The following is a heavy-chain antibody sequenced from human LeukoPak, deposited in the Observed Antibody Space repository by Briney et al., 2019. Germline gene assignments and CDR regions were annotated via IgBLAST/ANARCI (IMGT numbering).Heavy chain of an antibody. Sequence: GGSLRLSCAASGFTFSSYAMHWVRQAPGKGLEWVAVISYDGSNKYYADSVKGRFTISRDNSKNTLYLQMNSLRAEDTAVYYCARGTGYSSSRYSFFDYWGQGTLVTVSS. V-gene: IGHV3-30-3*01. CDR2: ISYDGSNK. D-gene: IGHD6-13*01. CDR3: ARGTGYSSSRYSFFDY. J-gene: IGHJ4*02. CDR1: GFTFSSYA.